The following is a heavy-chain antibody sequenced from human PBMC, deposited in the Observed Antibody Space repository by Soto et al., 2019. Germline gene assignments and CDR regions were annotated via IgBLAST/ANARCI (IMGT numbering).Heavy chain of an antibody. CDR1: GFTFSSYS. CDR3: ARDHTYSSSWIPFDY. V-gene: IGHV3-21*01. CDR2: ISSSSSYI. Sequence: GGSLRLSCAASGFTFSSYSMNWVRQAPGKGLEWVSSISSSSSYIYYADSVKGRFTISRDNAKNSLYLQMNSLRAEDTAVYYCARDHTYSSSWIPFDYWGQGTLVTVSS. J-gene: IGHJ4*02. D-gene: IGHD6-13*01.